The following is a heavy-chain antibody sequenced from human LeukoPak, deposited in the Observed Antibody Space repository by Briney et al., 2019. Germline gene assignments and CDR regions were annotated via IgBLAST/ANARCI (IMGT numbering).Heavy chain of an antibody. Sequence: GGSLRLSCAASGFTFSSYWMSWVRQAPGKGLEWVAVISYDGSNKYYADSVKGRFTISRDNSKNTLYLQMNSLRAEDTAVYYCARKNGLDYWGQGTLVTVSS. CDR1: GFTFSSYW. CDR3: ARKNGLDY. CDR2: ISYDGSNK. V-gene: IGHV3-30*03. J-gene: IGHJ4*02.